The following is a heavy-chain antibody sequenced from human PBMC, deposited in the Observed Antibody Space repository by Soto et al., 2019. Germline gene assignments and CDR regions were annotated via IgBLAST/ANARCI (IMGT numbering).Heavy chain of an antibody. J-gene: IGHJ6*02. Sequence: QVQLVESGGGVVQPGRSLRLSCAASGFTFNTYGMHWVRQAPGKGLEWVAVIWYDGSDKYYGDSLKGRFTISRDNSKNTLYLQMNSLRAEDTAVYYCARDVAHLAYMDVWGQGTTVTVSS. CDR1: GFTFNTYG. D-gene: IGHD2-15*01. V-gene: IGHV3-33*01. CDR2: IWYDGSDK. CDR3: ARDVAHLAYMDV.